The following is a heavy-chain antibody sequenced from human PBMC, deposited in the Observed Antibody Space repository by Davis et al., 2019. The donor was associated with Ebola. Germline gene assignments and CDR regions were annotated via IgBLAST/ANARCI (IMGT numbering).Heavy chain of an antibody. V-gene: IGHV5-51*01. CDR1: GYSFTSYW. D-gene: IGHD1-1*01. CDR2: IYAGGSHI. Sequence: GESLKISCKGSGYSFTSYWMGWVRQMPGKGLEWMGLIYAGGSHIRYSPSFQGQVTMSVDGSSSTAYLQWSSLKASDTAMYYCARLGQATSHALHTDCDYWGLGTLVTVSA. CDR3: ARLGQATSHALHTDCDY. J-gene: IGHJ4*02.